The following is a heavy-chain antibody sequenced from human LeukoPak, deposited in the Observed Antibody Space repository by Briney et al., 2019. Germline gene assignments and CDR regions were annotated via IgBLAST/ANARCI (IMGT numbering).Heavy chain of an antibody. J-gene: IGHJ5*02. V-gene: IGHV4-39*07. CDR1: GGSINTGDYY. CDR2: IYYSGNP. D-gene: IGHD3-22*01. CDR3: ASIYYYDSAPFDP. Sequence: ETLSLTCTVSGGSINTGDYYWVWIRQPPGKGLEWIGSIYYSGNPSYNPSLKSRVTLTIDTSKRQFSLKLRSVTAADTAVYYCASIYYYDSAPFDPWGQGTLVTVSS.